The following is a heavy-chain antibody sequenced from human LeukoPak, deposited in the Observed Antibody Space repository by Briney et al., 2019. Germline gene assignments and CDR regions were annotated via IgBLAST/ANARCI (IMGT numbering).Heavy chain of an antibody. CDR3: ARDAPRRYCSGGSCYSSGFDY. V-gene: IGHV3-21*01. D-gene: IGHD2-15*01. Sequence: KPGGSLRLSCAASGFTFSSYSMNWVRQAPGKGLEWVSSISSSSSYIYYADSVKGRFTISRDNAKNSLYLQMNSLRAEDTAVYYCARDAPRRYCSGGSCYSSGFDYWGQGTLVTVSS. J-gene: IGHJ4*02. CDR1: GFTFSSYS. CDR2: ISSSSSYI.